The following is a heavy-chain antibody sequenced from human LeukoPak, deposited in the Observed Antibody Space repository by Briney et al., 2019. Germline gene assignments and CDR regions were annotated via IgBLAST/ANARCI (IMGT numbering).Heavy chain of an antibody. CDR3: ARGRRDLGYCSSTSCYNWFDP. J-gene: IGHJ5*02. CDR1: GGSFSGYY. D-gene: IGHD2-2*01. CDR2: INHSGST. Sequence: SETLSPTCAVYGGSFSGYYWSWIRQPPGKGLEWIGEINHSGSTNYNPSLKSRVTISVDTSKNQFSLKLSSVTAADTAVYYCARGRRDLGYCSSTSCYNWFDPWGQGTLVTVSS. V-gene: IGHV4-34*01.